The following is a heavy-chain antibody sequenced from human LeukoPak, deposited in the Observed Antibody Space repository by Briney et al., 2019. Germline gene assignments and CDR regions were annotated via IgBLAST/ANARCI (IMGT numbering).Heavy chain of an antibody. CDR2: INEDGSET. Sequence: PGGSLRLSCAASGITFNRSWMNWVRQAPGKGMEWVANINEDGSETLYVDSVKGRFTVSRDNAKNSLFLQVSSLRVEDTAVYYCARLYSTGCYGGPDYWGQGTLVAVSS. V-gene: IGHV3-7*01. J-gene: IGHJ4*02. D-gene: IGHD6-19*01. CDR3: ARLYSTGCYGGPDY. CDR1: GITFNRSW.